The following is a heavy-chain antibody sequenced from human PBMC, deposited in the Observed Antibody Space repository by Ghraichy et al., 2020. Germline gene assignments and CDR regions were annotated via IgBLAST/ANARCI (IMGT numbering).Heavy chain of an antibody. CDR2: IYYSGST. Sequence: SETLSLTCTVSGGSISSYYWSWIRQPPGKGLEWIGYIYYSGSTNYNPSLKSRVTISVDTSKNQFSLKLSSVTAADTAVYYCARDANFWSGSPGGMDVWGQGTTVTVSS. CDR3: ARDANFWSGSPGGMDV. CDR1: GGSISSYY. J-gene: IGHJ6*02. V-gene: IGHV4-59*01. D-gene: IGHD3-3*01.